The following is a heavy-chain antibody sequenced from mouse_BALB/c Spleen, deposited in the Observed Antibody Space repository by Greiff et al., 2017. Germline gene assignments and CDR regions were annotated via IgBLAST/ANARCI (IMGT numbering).Heavy chain of an antibody. Sequence: EVQLQQSGTVLARPGASVKMSCKASGYSFTSYWMHWVKQRPGQGLEWIGAIYPGNSDTSYNQKFKGKAKLTAVTSASTAYMELSSLTNEDSAVYYCTITTASYYFDYWGQGTTLTVSS. D-gene: IGHD1-1*01. V-gene: IGHV1-5*01. J-gene: IGHJ2*01. CDR1: GYSFTSYW. CDR2: IYPGNSDT. CDR3: TITTASYYFDY.